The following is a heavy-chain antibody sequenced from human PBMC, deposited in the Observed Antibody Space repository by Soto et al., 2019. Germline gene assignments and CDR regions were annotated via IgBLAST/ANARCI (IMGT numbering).Heavy chain of an antibody. CDR1: GFTFSSYS. CDR2: ISSSSGYI. Sequence: GGSLRLSCAASGFTFSSYSMNWVRQAPGKGLEWVSSISSSSGYIYYADSVKGRFTISRDNAKNSLYLQMNSLRAEDTAVYYCARDLITGTTGGWFDPWGQGTLVTVSS. V-gene: IGHV3-21*01. J-gene: IGHJ5*02. CDR3: ARDLITGTTGGWFDP. D-gene: IGHD1-20*01.